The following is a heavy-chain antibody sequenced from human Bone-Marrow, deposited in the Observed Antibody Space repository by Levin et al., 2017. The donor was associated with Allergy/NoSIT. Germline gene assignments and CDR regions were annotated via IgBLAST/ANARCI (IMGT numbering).Heavy chain of an antibody. CDR2: FYTTGNT. D-gene: IGHD6-6*01. CDR1: GDSISSFY. J-gene: IGHJ4*02. Sequence: SQTLSLTCTVSGDSISSFYWSWIRQPAGKGLEWIGRFYTTGNTNYNASLTSRVTMSVDTSKNQFSLKLTSVTAADTAVYYCASSKAARHFEYWGQGTLVTVSS. CDR3: ASSKAARHFEY. V-gene: IGHV4-4*07.